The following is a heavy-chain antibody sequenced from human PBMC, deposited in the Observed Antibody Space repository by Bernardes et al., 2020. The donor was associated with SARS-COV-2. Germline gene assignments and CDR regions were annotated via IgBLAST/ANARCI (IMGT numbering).Heavy chain of an antibody. V-gene: IGHV3-23*01. CDR1: GFTFSSYA. J-gene: IGHJ4*02. CDR2: ISGRGGST. Sequence: GGSLRLSCAASGFTFSSYAMSWVRQAPGKGLEWVSAISGRGGSTYYADSVKGRFTISRDNSKNTLYLQMNSLRAGDTAVYYCAKETGNGEVVYWGQGTLVTVSS. CDR3: AKETGNGEVVY. D-gene: IGHD3-10*01.